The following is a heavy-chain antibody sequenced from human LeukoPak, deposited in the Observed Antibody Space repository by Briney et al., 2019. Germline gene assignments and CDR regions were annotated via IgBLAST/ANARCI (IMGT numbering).Heavy chain of an antibody. Sequence: SETLSLTCAVYDGSFSGYYWSWILQPPGKGLEWIGEINHSGSTNYNPSLKSRVTISVDTSKNQFSLKLSSVTAADTAVYYCARTVYSSSWYYYYMDVRGKGTTVTVSS. V-gene: IGHV4-34*01. CDR3: ARTVYSSSWYYYYMDV. CDR1: DGSFSGYY. CDR2: INHSGST. J-gene: IGHJ6*03. D-gene: IGHD6-6*01.